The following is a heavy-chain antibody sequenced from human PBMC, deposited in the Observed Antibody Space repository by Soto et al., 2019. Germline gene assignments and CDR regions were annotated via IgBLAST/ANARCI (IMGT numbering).Heavy chain of an antibody. V-gene: IGHV3-23*01. D-gene: IGHD2-15*01. J-gene: IGHJ4*02. CDR3: AKRRGAGGHFDY. CDR1: GFTFSSYA. CDR2: VSIGGST. Sequence: GGSLRLSCAASGFTFSSYAMGWVRQGPGKGLEWVAVVSIGGSTHYAGSVRGRFTISRDNSKNTLSLQMNSLTAEDTAVYFCAKRRGAGGHFDYWGQGALVTVSS.